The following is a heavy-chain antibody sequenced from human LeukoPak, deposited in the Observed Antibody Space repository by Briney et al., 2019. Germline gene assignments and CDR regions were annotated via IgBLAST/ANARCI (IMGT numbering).Heavy chain of an antibody. V-gene: IGHV1-18*01. CDR2: ISAYNGNT. CDR1: GYTFTSYG. CDR3: ARGSGAYYEDAFDI. J-gene: IGHJ3*02. Sequence: ASVKVSCKASGYTFTSYGISWVRQAPGQGLEWMGWISAYNGNTNYAQKLQGRVTMTTDTSTSTAYTELRSLRSDDTAVYYCARGSGAYYEDAFDIWGQGTMVTVSS. D-gene: IGHD3-3*01.